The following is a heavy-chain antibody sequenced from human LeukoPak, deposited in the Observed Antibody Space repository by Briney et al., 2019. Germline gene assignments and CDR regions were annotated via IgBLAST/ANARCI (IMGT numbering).Heavy chain of an antibody. V-gene: IGHV4-59*01. CDR3: ARVVGSAPPSVSGAFDI. D-gene: IGHD2-2*01. J-gene: IGHJ3*02. Sequence: PSETLSLTCTVSGGSISSYYWSWIRQPPGKGLEWIGYIYYSGSTNYNPSLKSRVTISVDTSKNQFPLKLSSVTAADTAVYYCARVVGSAPPSVSGAFDIWGQGTMVTVSS. CDR2: IYYSGST. CDR1: GGSISSYY.